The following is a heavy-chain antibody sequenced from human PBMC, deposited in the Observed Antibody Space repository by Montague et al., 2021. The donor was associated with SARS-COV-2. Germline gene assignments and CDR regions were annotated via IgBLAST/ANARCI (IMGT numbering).Heavy chain of an antibody. CDR2: IYSDGNT. CDR1: GFTVSDNF. V-gene: IGHV3-66*02. J-gene: IGHJ4*02. Sequence: SLRFSCAASGFTVSDNFMTWVRQAPGRGLEWVSIIYSDGNTYYTDSVRGRFTISRDYSKNTLFLQMNSLRLEDTAVYYCARGESTGWYNYFDYWGQGTLVTVSS. CDR3: ARGESTGWYNYFDY. D-gene: IGHD6-19*01.